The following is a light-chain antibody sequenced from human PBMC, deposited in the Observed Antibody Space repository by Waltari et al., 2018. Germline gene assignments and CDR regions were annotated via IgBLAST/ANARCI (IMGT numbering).Light chain of an antibody. CDR1: ETVTSH. V-gene: IGKV3D-15*01. CDR3: QHYDGWPPSYT. CDR2: DVS. Sequence: EIVMTQSPAVLSVSPGQRATLSCRASETVTSHLAWYQQKPGQAPRLLIYDVSTRAAGIPARFSGSGSETEFTLTISSLQSGDFAVYFCQHYDGWPPSYTFGQGTKLEIK. J-gene: IGKJ2*01.